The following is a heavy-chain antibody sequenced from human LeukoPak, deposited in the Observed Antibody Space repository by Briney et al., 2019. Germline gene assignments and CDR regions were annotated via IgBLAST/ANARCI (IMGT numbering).Heavy chain of an antibody. CDR1: GYTLTDLS. D-gene: IGHD3-22*01. CDR2: FDPEDGET. Sequence: ASVKVSCKVSGYTLTDLSMHWVRQAPGKGLEWMGGFDPEDGETIYAQKFQGRVTMTEDTSTDTAYMELSSLRSEDTAVYYCATSHLEIVVVPFDYWGQGTLVTVSS. V-gene: IGHV1-24*01. CDR3: ATSHLEIVVVPFDY. J-gene: IGHJ4*02.